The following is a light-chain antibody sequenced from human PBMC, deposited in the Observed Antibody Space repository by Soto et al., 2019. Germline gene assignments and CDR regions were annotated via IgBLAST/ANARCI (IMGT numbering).Light chain of an antibody. V-gene: IGKV3-20*01. Sequence: EIVLTQSPGTLSLSPGERATLSCRASQSVSSSYLAWYQQKPGQAPRLLIYDASRSTAIPDRFSGSGSGTDFTITITRLEPEDFAVYYCQHYGTSALFGPGTKVDI. J-gene: IGKJ3*01. CDR1: QSVSSSY. CDR2: DAS. CDR3: QHYGTSAL.